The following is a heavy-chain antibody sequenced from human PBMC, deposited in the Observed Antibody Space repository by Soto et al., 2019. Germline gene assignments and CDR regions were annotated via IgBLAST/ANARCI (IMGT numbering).Heavy chain of an antibody. CDR3: AAEIYSGGDCCHFDY. CDR1: GFTFPNSA. J-gene: IGHJ4*02. Sequence: GASVKVSCKTSGFTFPNSAVQWVRQARGQRLEWVGWIIVGNGNTNYAQRLQERVTITRDMSTSTAYLELNSLRSEDTAVYYCAAEIYSGGDCCHFDYWGQGTLVTVSS. V-gene: IGHV1-58*01. D-gene: IGHD2-21*02. CDR2: IIVGNGNT.